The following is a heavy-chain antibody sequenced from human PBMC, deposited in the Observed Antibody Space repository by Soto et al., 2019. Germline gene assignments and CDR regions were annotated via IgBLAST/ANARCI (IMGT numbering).Heavy chain of an antibody. D-gene: IGHD4-17*01. CDR3: VKDDGDYSFDY. V-gene: IGHV3-7*03. J-gene: IGHJ4*02. Sequence: EVQLVESGGGLVQPGGSLRLSCAASGFTFSNYWMSWVRQAPGKGLEWVAKINKGGSEKWSADSVKGRFTISRDKAKNSLYPQWNSLGAEDTAVYYCVKDDGDYSFDYWGQGTLVTVSS. CDR1: GFTFSNYW. CDR2: INKGGSEK.